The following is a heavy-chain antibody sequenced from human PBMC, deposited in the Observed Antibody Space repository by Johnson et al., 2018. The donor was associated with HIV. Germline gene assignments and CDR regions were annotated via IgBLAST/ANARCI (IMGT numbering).Heavy chain of an antibody. Sequence: QVQLVESGGELVRPGGSLTPSCAASGFTFSSYAMHWVRQAGQGLEWLAVISYDGTKKYYARSGKGRVTISRDNSKNTLYMQMNSLRPEDTAVYYCASGEDYGGNYGAFDIWGQGTMVTVSS. V-gene: IGHV3-30*04. J-gene: IGHJ3*02. CDR1: GFTFSSYA. CDR3: ASGEDYGGNYGAFDI. CDR2: ISYDGTKK. D-gene: IGHD4-23*01.